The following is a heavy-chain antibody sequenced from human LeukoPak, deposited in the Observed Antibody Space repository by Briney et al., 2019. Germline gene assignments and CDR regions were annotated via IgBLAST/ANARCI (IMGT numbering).Heavy chain of an antibody. CDR2: ISSNGGST. J-gene: IGHJ6*04. V-gene: IGHV3-64*02. CDR3: ARGEAAIFYYYGMDV. Sequence: GGSLRLSCAASGFPFSSYAMHWVRQAPGKGLEYVSAISSNGGSTYYADSVKGRFTISRDNSKNTLYLQMGSLRAEDMAVYYCARGEAAIFYYYGMDVWGKGTTVTVSS. CDR1: GFPFSSYA. D-gene: IGHD2-2*01.